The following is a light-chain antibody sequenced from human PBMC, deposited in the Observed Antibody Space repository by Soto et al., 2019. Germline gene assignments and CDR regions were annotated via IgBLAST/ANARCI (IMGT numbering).Light chain of an antibody. V-gene: IGKV3-20*01. CDR3: QHYGTAPPRS. CDR1: QSLYNNY. J-gene: IGKJ2*01. CDR2: GAS. Sequence: EIVLTQSPDTLSLSPREGATLSCRASQSLYNNYLAWYQQRPGQAPRLLISGASRRATGIPDRFSGSGSGTDFTLTIGRLESEAFAVYYCQHYGTAPPRSFGPGTKADIK.